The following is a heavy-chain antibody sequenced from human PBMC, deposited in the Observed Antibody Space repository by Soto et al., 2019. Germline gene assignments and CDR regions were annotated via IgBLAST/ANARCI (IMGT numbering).Heavy chain of an antibody. CDR3: VRFASSGWYTGGY. V-gene: IGHV1-18*01. Sequence: QIQLAQSGAEVKKPGASVKVSCKTSGYTFTNYDIGWVRQAPGQGLEWMGWISPYSGNTNYAQKLQDRVTMTTDTSTRTAYMDLRSLRSDDTAVYYCVRFASSGWYTGGYWGQGTLVTVSS. CDR2: ISPYSGNT. J-gene: IGHJ4*02. D-gene: IGHD6-19*01. CDR1: GYTFTNYD.